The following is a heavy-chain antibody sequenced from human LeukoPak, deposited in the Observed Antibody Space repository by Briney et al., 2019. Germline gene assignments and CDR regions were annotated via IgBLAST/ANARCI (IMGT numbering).Heavy chain of an antibody. D-gene: IGHD3-10*01. J-gene: IGHJ4*02. V-gene: IGHV4-61*01. CDR3: ARMRYGRSGDY. Sequence: PSETLSLTCNVSGASFNSGTFYWAWIRQPPGKGLEWIGYVYYTKTTKYNLSLKSRVTISVDTSNQFSLKLRSVTAADTAIYYCARMRYGRSGDYWGQGTLVTVSS. CDR1: GASFNSGTFY. CDR2: VYYTKTT.